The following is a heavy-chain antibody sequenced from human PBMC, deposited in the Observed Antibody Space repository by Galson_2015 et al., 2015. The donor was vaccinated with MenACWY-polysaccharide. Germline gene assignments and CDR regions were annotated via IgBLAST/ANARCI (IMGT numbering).Heavy chain of an antibody. D-gene: IGHD2-15*01. J-gene: IGHJ6*02. Sequence: SLRLSCAPSGFTFSSYSMNWVRQAPGKGLEWVSSISSSSSYIYYADSVKGRFTISRDNAKNSLYLQMNSLRAEDTAVYYCARDVEYCSGGSYYSYYYYGMDVLGQGTTVTVSS. V-gene: IGHV3-21*01. CDR1: GFTFSSYS. CDR2: ISSSSSYI. CDR3: ARDVEYCSGGSYYSYYYYGMDV.